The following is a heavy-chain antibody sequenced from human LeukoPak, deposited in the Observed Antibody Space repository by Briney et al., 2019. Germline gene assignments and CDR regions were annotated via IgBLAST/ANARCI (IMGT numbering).Heavy chain of an antibody. CDR2: ISYDGSNK. D-gene: IGHD4-17*01. Sequence: GGSLRLSCAASGFTFSSYGMHWARQAPGKGLEWVAVISYDGSNKYYADSVKGRFTISRDNSKNTLYLQMNSLRAEDTAVYYCARAYGDYESYAFDIWGQGTMVTVSS. J-gene: IGHJ3*02. CDR3: ARAYGDYESYAFDI. V-gene: IGHV3-30*03. CDR1: GFTFSSYG.